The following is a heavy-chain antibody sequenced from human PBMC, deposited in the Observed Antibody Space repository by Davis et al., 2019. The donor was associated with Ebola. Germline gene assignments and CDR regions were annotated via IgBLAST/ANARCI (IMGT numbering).Heavy chain of an antibody. CDR3: SVTVAAFDI. Sequence: GGSLRLSCAASGFTFSNAWMSWVRQAPGKGLEWVGRIRSKANSYATAYAASVKGRFTISRDDSKNTAYLQMNSLKTEDTAVYYCSVTVAAFDIWGQGTMVTVSS. V-gene: IGHV3-73*01. CDR1: GFTFSNAW. D-gene: IGHD1-14*01. CDR2: IRSKANSYAT. J-gene: IGHJ3*02.